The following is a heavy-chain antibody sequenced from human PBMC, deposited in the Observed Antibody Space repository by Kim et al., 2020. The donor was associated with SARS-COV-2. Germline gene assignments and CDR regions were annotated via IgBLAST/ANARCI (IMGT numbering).Heavy chain of an antibody. D-gene: IGHD4-17*01. V-gene: IGHV6-1*01. Sequence: SVKSRITIHPDTSKNQFSLQLNSVTPEDTAVYYCAREMTTVAYYYYGMDVWGQGTTVTVSS. CDR3: AREMTTVAYYYYGMDV. J-gene: IGHJ6*02.